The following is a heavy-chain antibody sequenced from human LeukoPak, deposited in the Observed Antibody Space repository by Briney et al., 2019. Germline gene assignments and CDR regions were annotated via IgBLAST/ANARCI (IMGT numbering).Heavy chain of an antibody. CDR2: FYIGGTT. CDR1: GFAVTSNH. Sequence: SGGSLRLSCVASGFAVTSNHINWVRQAPGKGLEWVSIFYIGGTTKYTDSVKGRFTISRDNSKNTVYLQMSSLRAEDTAVYYCARDSSSHYYFDYWGQGTLVTVSS. CDR3: ARDSSSHYYFDY. D-gene: IGHD2-2*01. J-gene: IGHJ4*02. V-gene: IGHV3-53*01.